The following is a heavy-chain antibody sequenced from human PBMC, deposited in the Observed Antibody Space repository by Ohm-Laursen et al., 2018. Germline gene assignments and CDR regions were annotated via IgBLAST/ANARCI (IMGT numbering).Heavy chain of an antibody. CDR3: ARGPKITMIGGGGMDV. CDR2: INPSGGST. CDR1: GYTFTSYY. D-gene: IGHD3-22*01. V-gene: IGHV1-46*01. J-gene: IGHJ6*02. Sequence: SVKVSCKASGYTFTSYYMHWVRQAPGQGLEWMGIINPSGGSTSYAQKFQGRVTMTRDTSTSTVYMELSSLRSEDTAVYYCARGPKITMIGGGGMDVWGQGTTVTVSS.